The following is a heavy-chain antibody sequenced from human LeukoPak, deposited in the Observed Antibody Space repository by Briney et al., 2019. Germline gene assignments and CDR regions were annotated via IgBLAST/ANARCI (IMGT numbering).Heavy chain of an antibody. V-gene: IGHV3-30-3*01. CDR3: TSIRRSSSSVPWGVYYYYTDV. D-gene: IGHD6-6*01. CDR2: ISYDGSNK. CDR1: GFTFSSYA. J-gene: IGHJ6*03. Sequence: PTGGSLRLSCAASGFTFSSYAMHWVRQAPGKGLEWVAVISYDGSNKYYADSVKGRFTISRDNSKNTLYLQMNSLRAEDTAVYYCTSIRRSSSSVPWGVYYYYTDVWGKGTTVTVSS.